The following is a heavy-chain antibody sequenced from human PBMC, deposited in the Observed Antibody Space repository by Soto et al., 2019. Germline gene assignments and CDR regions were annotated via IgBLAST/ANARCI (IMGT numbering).Heavy chain of an antibody. D-gene: IGHD3-16*01. CDR3: ARDRVAGIWGDAFDI. V-gene: IGHV1-18*04. Sequence: GSVKVSFKTYGYPFTNHGINLVRRAPGQGLEWMGWINPYNANTNYAQKLQGRVTMTTDTSTSTAYMDLRSLTSDDTAVYYCARDRVAGIWGDAFDIWGQGTMVTVSS. CDR2: INPYNANT. CDR1: GYPFTNHG. J-gene: IGHJ3*02.